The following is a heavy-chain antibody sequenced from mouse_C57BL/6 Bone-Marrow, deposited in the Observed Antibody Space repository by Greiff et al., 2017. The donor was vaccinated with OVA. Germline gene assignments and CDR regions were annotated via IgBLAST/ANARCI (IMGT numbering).Heavy chain of an antibody. Sequence: VQLQQPGAELVRPGTSVKLSCKASGYTFTSYWMHWVKQRPGQGLEWIGVIDPSDSYTNYNQKFKGKATLTVDTSSSTAYMQLSSLTSEDSAVYYCARWGYPYYFDYWGQGTTLTVSS. CDR2: IDPSDSYT. V-gene: IGHV1-59*01. CDR3: ARWGYPYYFDY. CDR1: GYTFTSYW. J-gene: IGHJ2*01.